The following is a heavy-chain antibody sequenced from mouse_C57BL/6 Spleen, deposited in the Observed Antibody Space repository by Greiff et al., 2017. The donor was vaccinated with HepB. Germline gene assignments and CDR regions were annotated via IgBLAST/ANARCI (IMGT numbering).Heavy chain of an antibody. CDR3: TRGGYYGSKGYFDV. CDR2: IDPETGGT. Sequence: LQESGAELVRPGASVTLSCKASGYTFTDYEMHWVKQTPVHGLEWIGAIDPETGGTAYNQKFKGKAILTADKSSSTAYMELRSLTSEDSAVYYCTRGGYYGSKGYFDVWGTGTTVTVSS. D-gene: IGHD1-1*01. V-gene: IGHV1-15*01. CDR1: GYTFTDYE. J-gene: IGHJ1*03.